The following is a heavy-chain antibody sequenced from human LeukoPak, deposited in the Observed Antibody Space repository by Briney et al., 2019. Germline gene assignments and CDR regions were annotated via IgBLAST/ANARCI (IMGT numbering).Heavy chain of an antibody. CDR3: ATTVSGGWPLDY. CDR1: GYTLTELS. V-gene: IGHV1-24*01. CDR2: FDPEDGET. Sequence: ASVKVSCKVSGYTLTELSMHWVRQAPGKGLEWMGGFDPEDGETIYAQKFQGRVTMTEDTSTDTAYMELSSLRSEDTAVYYCATTVSGGWPLDYWGQGTLVTVSS. J-gene: IGHJ4*02. D-gene: IGHD6-19*01.